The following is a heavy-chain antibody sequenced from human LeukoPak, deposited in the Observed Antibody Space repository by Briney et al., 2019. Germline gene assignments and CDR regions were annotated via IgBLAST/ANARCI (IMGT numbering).Heavy chain of an antibody. CDR3: ARVNYYDSSGYYYLYFDY. J-gene: IGHJ4*02. CDR2: IYYSGST. D-gene: IGHD3-22*01. CDR1: GGSISSSSYY. Sequence: SETLSLTCTVSGGSISSSSYYWGWIRQPPGKGLEWIGSIYYSGSTYYNPSLKSRVTISVDTSKNQFSLKLSSVTAADTAVYYCARVNYYDSSGYYYLYFDYWGQGTLVTVSS. V-gene: IGHV4-39*07.